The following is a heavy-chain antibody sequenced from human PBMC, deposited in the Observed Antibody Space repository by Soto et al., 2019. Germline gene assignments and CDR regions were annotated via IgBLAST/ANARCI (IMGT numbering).Heavy chain of an antibody. Sequence: SGGSLRLSCTTSGFTFSSYAMSWVRQAPGKGLEWVSAISASGGSRYYADSVKGRFTISRDNSKNTLYLQMNSLRAEDTALYYCAKVKTYYYDSSGPGNAFDIWGQGTMVTVSS. CDR1: GFTFSSYA. V-gene: IGHV3-23*01. CDR2: ISASGGSR. J-gene: IGHJ3*02. D-gene: IGHD3-22*01. CDR3: AKVKTYYYDSSGPGNAFDI.